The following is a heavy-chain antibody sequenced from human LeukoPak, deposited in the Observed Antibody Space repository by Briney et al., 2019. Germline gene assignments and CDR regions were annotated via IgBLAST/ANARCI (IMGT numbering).Heavy chain of an antibody. D-gene: IGHD4-17*01. Sequence: PSETLSLTCAVYGGSFSGYYWSWIRQPPGKGLEWIGYIYYSGSTNYNPSLKSRVTISVDTSKNQFSLKLSSVTAADTAVYYCARVMSRWQDYPIFDYWGQGTLVTVSS. CDR1: GGSFSGYY. V-gene: IGHV4-59*01. CDR2: IYYSGST. CDR3: ARVMSRWQDYPIFDY. J-gene: IGHJ4*02.